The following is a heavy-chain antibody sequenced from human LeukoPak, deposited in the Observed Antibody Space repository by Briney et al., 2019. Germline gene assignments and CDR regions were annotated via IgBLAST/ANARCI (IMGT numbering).Heavy chain of an antibody. CDR1: GFTFSSYS. CDR3: ARDPSSGWTSRGTFDY. J-gene: IGHJ4*02. CDR2: ISSSSSYI. V-gene: IGHV3-21*01. D-gene: IGHD6-19*01. Sequence: GGSLRLSCAASGFTFSSYSMNWVRQVPGKGLEWVSSISSSSSYIYYADSVKGRFTISRDNAKNSLYLQMNSLRAEDTAVYYCARDPSSGWTSRGTFDYWGQGTLVTVSS.